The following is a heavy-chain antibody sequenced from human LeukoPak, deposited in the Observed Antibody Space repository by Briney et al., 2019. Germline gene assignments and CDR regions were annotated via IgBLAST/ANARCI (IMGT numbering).Heavy chain of an antibody. V-gene: IGHV3-23*01. CDR1: GFTFSSYA. CDR3: AKRIGGVNSFDH. D-gene: IGHD3-16*01. J-gene: IGHJ4*02. CDR2: ISGSSDTT. Sequence: QSGGSLRLSCAVSGFTFSSYAMSWVRQAPGKGLEWVSVISGSSDTTYYADSVKGRFIISRDNSKNTLYLQMNSLRAEDTAVYYCAKRIGGVNSFDHWGQGTLVTVSS.